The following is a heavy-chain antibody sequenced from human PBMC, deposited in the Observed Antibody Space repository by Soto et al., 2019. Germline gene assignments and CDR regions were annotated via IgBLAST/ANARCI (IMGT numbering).Heavy chain of an antibody. J-gene: IGHJ4*02. CDR1: GYTFTGYY. CDR3: AREWCSGGSCYSGIDY. D-gene: IGHD2-15*01. Sequence: SVKVSCKASGYTFTGYYMHWVRQAPGQGLEWMGWINPNSGGTNYAQKFQGWVTMTRDTSISTAYMELSRLRSDDTAVYYCAREWCSGGSCYSGIDYWGQGTLVTVSS. V-gene: IGHV1-2*04. CDR2: INPNSGGT.